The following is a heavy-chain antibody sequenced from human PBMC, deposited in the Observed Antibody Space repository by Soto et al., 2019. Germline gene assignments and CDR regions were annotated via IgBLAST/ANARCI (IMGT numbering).Heavy chain of an antibody. V-gene: IGHV1-18*01. CDR3: TTGSTSTKNY. J-gene: IGHJ4*02. CDR1: GYDFTRYG. CDR2: ISTYNGNT. D-gene: IGHD6-6*01. Sequence: ASVKVSCKTSGYDFTRYGVSWARQAPGQGLEWMGWISTYNGNTNYAETLQGRVTMTTDTSTDTVYMELMSLKIEDTAVYYCTTGSTSTKNYWGQGTLVTVSS.